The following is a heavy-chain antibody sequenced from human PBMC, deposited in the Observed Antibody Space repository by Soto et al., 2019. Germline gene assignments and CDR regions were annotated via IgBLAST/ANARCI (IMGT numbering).Heavy chain of an antibody. CDR1: GFGFHTYW. J-gene: IGHJ5*02. D-gene: IGHD3-10*01. V-gene: IGHV3-74*01. CDR3: TRDGVDYYGSGNCYPRFDP. CDR2: INSDGDTS. Sequence: PGGSLRLSCVASGFGFHTYWMHWVRQVPGKGLVWGARINSDGDTSTYADSVKGRFSISRDNTKNTLFLQRNGLRDDDTDVYYCTRDGVDYYGSGNCYPRFDPWGQGALVTSPQ.